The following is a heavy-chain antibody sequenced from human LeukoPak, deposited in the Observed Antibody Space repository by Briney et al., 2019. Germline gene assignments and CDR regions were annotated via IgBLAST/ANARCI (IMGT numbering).Heavy chain of an antibody. V-gene: IGHV3-33*06. D-gene: IGHD1-26*01. Sequence: GGSLRLSCAASGFTFSSYGMHWVRQAPGKGLQWVAVIWYDGSNKYYADSVKGRFTISRDNSKNTLYLQMNSLRAEDTAVYYCAKDEGGSSYFDYWGQGTLVTVSS. CDR2: IWYDGSNK. CDR3: AKDEGGSSYFDY. J-gene: IGHJ4*02. CDR1: GFTFSSYG.